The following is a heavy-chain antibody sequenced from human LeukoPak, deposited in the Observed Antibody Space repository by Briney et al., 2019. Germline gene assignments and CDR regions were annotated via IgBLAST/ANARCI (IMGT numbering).Heavy chain of an antibody. CDR3: ARSIIVGATPPYYFDY. CDR2: IIPIFGTA. Sequence: GASVKVSCKASGYTFTSYAISWVRQAPGQGLEWMGGIIPIFGTANYAQKFQGRVTITADKSTSTAYMELSSLRSEDTAVYYCARSIIVGATPPYYFDYWGQGTLVTVSS. J-gene: IGHJ4*02. CDR1: GYTFTSYA. D-gene: IGHD1-26*01. V-gene: IGHV1-69*06.